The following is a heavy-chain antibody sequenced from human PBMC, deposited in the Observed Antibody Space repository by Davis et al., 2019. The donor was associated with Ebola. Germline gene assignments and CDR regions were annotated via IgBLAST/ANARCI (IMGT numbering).Heavy chain of an antibody. D-gene: IGHD2-15*01. CDR1: GGTFSSYA. CDR3: ARWLLLSGGYYYYYGMDV. J-gene: IGHJ6*02. V-gene: IGHV1-8*02. CDR2: ISAYNGNT. Sequence: ASVKVSCKASGGTFSSYAISWVRQAPGQGLEWMGWISAYNGNTNYAQKFQGRVTMTRNTSISTAYMELSSLRSEDTAVYYCARWLLLSGGYYYYYGMDVWGQGTTVTVSS.